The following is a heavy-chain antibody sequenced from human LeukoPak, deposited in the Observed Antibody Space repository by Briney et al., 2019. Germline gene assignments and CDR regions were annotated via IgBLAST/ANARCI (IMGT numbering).Heavy chain of an antibody. CDR3: ARFTTYVDY. V-gene: IGHV4-59*01. CDR2: IYYSGST. D-gene: IGHD3-3*01. J-gene: IGHJ4*02. Sequence: SETLSLTCTVSGGSINSYYWSWIRQPPGKGLEWIGYIYYSGSTNYNPSLKSRVTISVDTSKNQFSLKLSSVTAADTAVYYCARFTTYVDYWGQGTLVTVSS. CDR1: GGSINSYY.